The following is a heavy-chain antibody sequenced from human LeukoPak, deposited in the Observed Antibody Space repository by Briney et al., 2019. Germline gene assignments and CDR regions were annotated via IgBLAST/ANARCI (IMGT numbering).Heavy chain of an antibody. CDR3: ARNRVYDDSAPDL. D-gene: IGHD5/OR15-5a*01. J-gene: IGHJ5*02. Sequence: GGSLRLSCAASGFTFSSCGMHWVRLAPGKGLDWVAFLRYDGSDKKYGDSVKGRFTISRDNSKNTLYLQMNSLGVEDTAVYYCARNRVYDDSAPDLWGQGTLVTVSS. V-gene: IGHV3-30*02. CDR1: GFTFSSCG. CDR2: LRYDGSDK.